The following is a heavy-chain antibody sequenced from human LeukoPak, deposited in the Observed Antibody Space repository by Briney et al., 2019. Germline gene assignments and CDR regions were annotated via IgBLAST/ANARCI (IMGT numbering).Heavy chain of an antibody. CDR3: ARDRVAAKLGGYRRFFDD. Sequence: ASVEVSCKASGYTLTSYGICWVRHAPAQGREWMGWISAYNGNTNYAQKLQGRVPMTTDTPTRTPYMELRSLRSDGTAGYYCARDRVAAKLGGYRRFFDDGGRGTLVTVSS. V-gene: IGHV1-18*01. J-gene: IGHJ4*02. CDR1: GYTLTSYG. D-gene: IGHD2-15*01. CDR2: ISAYNGNT.